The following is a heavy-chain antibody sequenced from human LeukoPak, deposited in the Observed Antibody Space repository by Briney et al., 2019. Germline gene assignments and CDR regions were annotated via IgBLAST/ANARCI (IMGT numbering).Heavy chain of an antibody. CDR2: IYYSGSA. CDR3: ARAGGVKTAALDLDY. CDR1: GGSISDYS. Sequence: SETLSLTCTVSGGSISDYSWSWIRQPPGKGLEWIGNIYYSGSANHNPSLKSRVTISRDTSKNQFSLKLTSVTTADTAVYYCARAGGVKTAALDLDYWGQGTLVFVSS. V-gene: IGHV4-59*01. D-gene: IGHD6-25*01. J-gene: IGHJ4*02.